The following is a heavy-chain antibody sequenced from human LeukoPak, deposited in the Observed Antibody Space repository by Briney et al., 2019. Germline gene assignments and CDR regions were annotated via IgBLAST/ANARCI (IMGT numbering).Heavy chain of an antibody. CDR3: AKDIRHYDSSGCDY. D-gene: IGHD3-22*01. CDR1: GFTFDDYA. Sequence: QPGRSLRLSCAASGFTFDDYAMHWVRHAPGKGLEWVSGISWNSGSIVYADSVKGRFTISRDNAKNSLYPQMNSLRAEDMALYYCAKDIRHYDSSGCDYWGQGTLVTVSS. CDR2: ISWNSGSI. J-gene: IGHJ4*02. V-gene: IGHV3-9*03.